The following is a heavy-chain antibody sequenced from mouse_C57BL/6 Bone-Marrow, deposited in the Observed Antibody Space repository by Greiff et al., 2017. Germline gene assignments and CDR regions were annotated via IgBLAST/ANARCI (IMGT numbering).Heavy chain of an antibody. CDR3: ASSIYYGNAHWYFDV. CDR2: IWTGGGT. Sequence: VKLVESGPGLVAPSQSLSITCTVSGFSLTSYAISWVRQPPGKGLEWLGVIWTGGGTNYNSALKSRLSISKDNSKSQVFLKMNSLQTDDTARYYCASSIYYGNAHWYFDVWGTGTTVTVSS. D-gene: IGHD2-1*01. V-gene: IGHV2-9-1*01. CDR1: GFSLTSYA. J-gene: IGHJ1*03.